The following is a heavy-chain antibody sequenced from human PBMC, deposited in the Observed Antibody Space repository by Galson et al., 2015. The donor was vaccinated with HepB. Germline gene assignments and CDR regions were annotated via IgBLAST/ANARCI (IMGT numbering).Heavy chain of an antibody. J-gene: IGHJ3*02. CDR3: AKDSLYVETSEAFDI. D-gene: IGHD3-10*01. Sequence: SLRLSCAASGFTFSSYGMHWVRQAPGKGLEWVAVISYDGSNKYYADSVKGRFTISRDNSKNTLYLQMNSLRAEDTAVYYCAKDSLYVETSEAFDIWGQGTMVTVSS. V-gene: IGHV3-30*18. CDR2: ISYDGSNK. CDR1: GFTFSSYG.